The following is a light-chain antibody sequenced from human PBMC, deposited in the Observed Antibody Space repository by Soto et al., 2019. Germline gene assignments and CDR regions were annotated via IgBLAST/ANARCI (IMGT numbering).Light chain of an antibody. CDR3: AAWDDSLNGVL. Sequence: QSVLAQPPSVSDAPRQRVTISCSGSSSNIGSNGVHWYQQLPGKAPKLLIYYDDLLPSGVSDRFSGSKSGTSASLAISGLQSEDEADYYCAAWDDSLNGVLFGGGTKLTVL. V-gene: IGLV1-36*01. CDR2: YDD. J-gene: IGLJ2*01. CDR1: SSNIGSNG.